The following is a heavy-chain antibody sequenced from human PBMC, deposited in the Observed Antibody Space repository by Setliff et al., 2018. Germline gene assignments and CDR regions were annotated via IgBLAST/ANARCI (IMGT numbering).Heavy chain of an antibody. CDR2: ISSTGSTI. D-gene: IGHD3-10*01. CDR3: ATEDPHLSSGGPDS. J-gene: IGHJ4*02. Sequence: PGGSLRLSCAASGFTFSNSWMNWIRQAPGKGLEWISYISSTGSTIYYADSVQGRFTISRDNAKNSLYLQMNSLRAEDTAVYYCATEDPHLSSGGPDSWGQGTQVTVSS. CDR1: GFTFSNSW. V-gene: IGHV3-11*01.